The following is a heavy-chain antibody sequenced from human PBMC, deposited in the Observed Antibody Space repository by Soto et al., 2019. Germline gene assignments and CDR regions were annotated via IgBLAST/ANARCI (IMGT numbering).Heavy chain of an antibody. CDR1: GFTFNRNG. J-gene: IGHJ6*02. Sequence: QEQLVESGGGVVQPGRSLRLSCAASGFTFNRNGMHWVRQAPGKGLEWVAVIWYDGSNEYYADSVKGRFTISRDNSKNTLYLQMNSLGVEDTAVYYCARGSMSTLGGVLDYYGMDVWGQGTTVTVSS. CDR2: IWYDGSNE. D-gene: IGHD3-16*01. CDR3: ARGSMSTLGGVLDYYGMDV. V-gene: IGHV3-33*01.